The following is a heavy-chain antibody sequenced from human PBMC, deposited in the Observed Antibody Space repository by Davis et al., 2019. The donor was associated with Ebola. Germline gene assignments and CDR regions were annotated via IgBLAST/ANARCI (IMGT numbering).Heavy chain of an antibody. Sequence: PGGSLRLSCAASEFTVSSNYMMWVRQAPGRGLEWVSLIYSDATTHYADSVKGRFTISRDISKNTLYLQMNSLRAEDTAVYYCAKDLLWWSAADVWGQGTTVTVSS. CDR2: IYSDATT. CDR3: AKDLLWWSAADV. J-gene: IGHJ6*02. V-gene: IGHV3-53*01. CDR1: EFTVSSNY. D-gene: IGHD2-21*01.